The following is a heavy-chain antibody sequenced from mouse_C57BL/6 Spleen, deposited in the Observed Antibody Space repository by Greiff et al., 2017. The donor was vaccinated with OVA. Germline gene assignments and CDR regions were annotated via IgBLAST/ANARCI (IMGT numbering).Heavy chain of an antibody. V-gene: IGHV2-2*01. CDR3: ARSPSWGYFDV. Sequence: VQLQQSGPGLVQPSQSLSITCTVSGFSLTSYGVHWVRQSPGKGLEWLGVIWSGGSTDYNAAFISRLSISKDNSKSQVFFKMNSLQADDTAIYYCARSPSWGYFDVWGTGTTVTVSS. CDR1: GFSLTSYG. J-gene: IGHJ1*03. CDR2: IWSGGST.